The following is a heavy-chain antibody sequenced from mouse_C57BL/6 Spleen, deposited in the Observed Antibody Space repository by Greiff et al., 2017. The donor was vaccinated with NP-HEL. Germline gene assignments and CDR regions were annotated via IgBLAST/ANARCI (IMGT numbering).Heavy chain of an antibody. V-gene: IGHV5-6*01. Sequence: EVQGVESGGDLVKPGGSLKLSCAASGFTFSSYGMSWVRQTPDKRLEWVATISSGGSYTYYPDNVKGRFTISRDNAKNTLYLQMSSLKSEDTAMYYCARRSFTTVVATDFDYWGQGTTLTVSS. CDR3: ARRSFTTVVATDFDY. D-gene: IGHD1-1*01. J-gene: IGHJ2*01. CDR2: ISSGGSYT. CDR1: GFTFSSYG.